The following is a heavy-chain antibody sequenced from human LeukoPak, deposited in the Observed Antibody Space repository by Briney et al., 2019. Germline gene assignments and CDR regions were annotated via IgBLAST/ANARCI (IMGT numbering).Heavy chain of an antibody. D-gene: IGHD3-10*01. Sequence: SQTLSLTCTVSGGSISSGTYYWSWIRQPAGKGLEWIGRTYKSGSTNYNPSLKSRVTISVDTPKNQFSLKLSSVTAADTAVYYCAREGLAMVRGVLPKEAWGWFDPWGQGTLVTVSS. CDR2: TYKSGST. J-gene: IGHJ5*02. V-gene: IGHV4-61*02. CDR1: GGSISSGTYY. CDR3: AREGLAMVRGVLPKEAWGWFDP.